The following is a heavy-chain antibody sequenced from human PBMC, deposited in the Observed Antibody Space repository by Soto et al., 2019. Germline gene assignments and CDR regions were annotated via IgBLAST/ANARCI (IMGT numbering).Heavy chain of an antibody. J-gene: IGHJ4*02. D-gene: IGHD3-10*01. Sequence: PSETLSLTCTVSGGSISNPNYYWSWIRQHPGRGLEWIGYIYYNGNTYYSPSLKSPIIISVDTSKNQFSLKLNSVTAADTAVYYCAGDYGSGKMDYWGQGILVTVSS. CDR2: IYYNGNT. CDR1: GGSISNPNYY. CDR3: AGDYGSGKMDY. V-gene: IGHV4-31*01.